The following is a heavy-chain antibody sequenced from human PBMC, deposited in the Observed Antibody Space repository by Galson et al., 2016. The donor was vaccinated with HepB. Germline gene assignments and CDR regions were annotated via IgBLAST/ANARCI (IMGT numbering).Heavy chain of an antibody. Sequence: SLRLSCAASGFTFSSFGMHWVRQAPGKGLEWVAVISYDGTNKYYADSVKGRFTISRDNSKNTLYLQMNSLRAEDTAVYYCAKSVAEGSFGYYGMDVWGQGTTVTVSS. CDR2: ISYDGTNK. V-gene: IGHV3-30*18. CDR1: GFTFSSFG. J-gene: IGHJ6*02. CDR3: AKSVAEGSFGYYGMDV. D-gene: IGHD3-16*01.